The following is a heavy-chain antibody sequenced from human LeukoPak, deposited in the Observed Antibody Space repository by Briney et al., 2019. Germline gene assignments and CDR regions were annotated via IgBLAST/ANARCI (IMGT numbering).Heavy chain of an antibody. D-gene: IGHD6-13*01. CDR2: IYYSGST. CDR3: ARVGVDSSSWAYYYYYMDV. J-gene: IGHJ6*03. CDR1: GGSISSYY. V-gene: IGHV4-59*01. Sequence: SETLSLTCTVSGGSISSYYWSWIRQPPGKGLEWIGYIYYSGSTNYNPSLKSRVTISVDTSKNQFSLKLSSVTAADTAVYYCARVGVDSSSWAYYYYYMDVWGKGTTVTVSS.